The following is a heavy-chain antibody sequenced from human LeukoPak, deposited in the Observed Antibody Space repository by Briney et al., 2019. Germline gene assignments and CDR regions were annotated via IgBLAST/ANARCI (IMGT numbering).Heavy chain of an antibody. D-gene: IGHD1-26*01. CDR3: ARDRFEWELLSAFDI. CDR1: GYSFISYN. Sequence: GASVKVSCEASGYSFISYNMHWVRQAPGQGLEWMGIINLRDGIRTYAQKLQGRVTMTGDTSTSTFYMELSSLRFEDTAVYYCARDRFEWELLSAFDIWGQGTMVTVSS. V-gene: IGHV1-46*04. CDR2: INLRDGIR. J-gene: IGHJ3*02.